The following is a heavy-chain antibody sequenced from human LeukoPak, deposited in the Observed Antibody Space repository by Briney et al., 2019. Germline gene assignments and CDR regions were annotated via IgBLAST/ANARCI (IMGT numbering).Heavy chain of an antibody. CDR1: GFTFSSFG. Sequence: PGRSLTLSCAASGFTFSSFGMHWVRQAPGKGLEWVAIISHDGRTKYYADSVKGRFTISRDNSKNTLYLQMNSLRAEDTAVYYCAKDSLRWSYFYYGMDVWGQGTTVTVSS. CDR2: ISHDGRTK. V-gene: IGHV3-30*18. D-gene: IGHD4-23*01. J-gene: IGHJ6*02. CDR3: AKDSLRWSYFYYGMDV.